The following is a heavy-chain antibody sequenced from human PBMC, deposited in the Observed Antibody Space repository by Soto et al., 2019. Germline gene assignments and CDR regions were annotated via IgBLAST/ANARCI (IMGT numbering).Heavy chain of an antibody. V-gene: IGHV1-24*01. CDR3: ASGSYYNDPYFDY. J-gene: IGHJ4*02. Sequence: ASVKVSCKSSGDSFNDYYLHWVRQASGEGLEWMGGFDPEDGETIYAQKFQGRVTMTEDTSTDTAYMELSSLRSEDTAVYYCASGSYYNDPYFDYWGQGTLVTVSS. D-gene: IGHD3-10*01. CDR1: GDSFNDYY. CDR2: FDPEDGET.